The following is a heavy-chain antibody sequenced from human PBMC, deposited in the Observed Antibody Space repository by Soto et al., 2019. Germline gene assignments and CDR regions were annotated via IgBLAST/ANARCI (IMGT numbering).Heavy chain of an antibody. D-gene: IGHD3-22*01. CDR2: ISGSGGST. J-gene: IGHJ3*02. Sequence: GGSLRLSCAACGFTLSSYAMSGVRQAPGKGLEWVSAISGSGGSTYYADSVKGRFTISRDNSKNTLYLQMNSLRAEDTAVYYCARDYYDSSGYYYSPGAFDIWGQGTMVTVSS. CDR1: GFTLSSYA. V-gene: IGHV3-23*01. CDR3: ARDYYDSSGYYYSPGAFDI.